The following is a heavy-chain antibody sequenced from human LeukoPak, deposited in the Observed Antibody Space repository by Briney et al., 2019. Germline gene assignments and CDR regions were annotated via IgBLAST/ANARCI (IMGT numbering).Heavy chain of an antibody. V-gene: IGHV1-24*01. CDR1: GYTLTELS. Sequence: ASVKVSCKVSGYTLTELSMHWVRQAPGKGLEWMGGFDPEDGETIYAQKFQGRVTMTEDTSTDTAYMELSSLRSEDTAVYYCATVSALGGATTYYYYGMDVWGQGTTVTVSS. D-gene: IGHD1-26*01. J-gene: IGHJ6*02. CDR2: FDPEDGET. CDR3: ATVSALGGATTYYYYGMDV.